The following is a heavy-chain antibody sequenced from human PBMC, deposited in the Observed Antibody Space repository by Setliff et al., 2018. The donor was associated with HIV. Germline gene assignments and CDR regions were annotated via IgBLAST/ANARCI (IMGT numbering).Heavy chain of an antibody. J-gene: IGHJ6*03. CDR2: ITPFNGNT. D-gene: IGHD5-18*01. Sequence: ASVKVSCKASGYTFTSYGISWVRQAPGQGLEWMGWITPFNGNTNYAQKLQGRVTMTTDTSTSTAYMELRSLRSDDTAVYYCARRGDSYGLDPIYYYYYYTDVWGKGTTVTVSS. CDR3: ARRGDSYGLDPIYYYYYYTDV. CDR1: GYTFTSYG. V-gene: IGHV1-18*01.